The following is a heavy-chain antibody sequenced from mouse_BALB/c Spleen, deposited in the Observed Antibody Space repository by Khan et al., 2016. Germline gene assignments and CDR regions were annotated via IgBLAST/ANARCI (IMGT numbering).Heavy chain of an antibody. CDR2: ISYSGST. Sequence: EVQLQESGPSLVKPSQTLSLTCSVTGDSITSGYWNWIRKFPGNKLEYMGYISYSGSTYYNPSLKSRNSITRDTTKNQYCLQLNPVTTEDTSTYYCTTYDGYLFDYWGQGTTLTVSS. D-gene: IGHD2-3*01. V-gene: IGHV3-8*02. J-gene: IGHJ2*01. CDR1: GDSITSGY. CDR3: TTYDGYLFDY.